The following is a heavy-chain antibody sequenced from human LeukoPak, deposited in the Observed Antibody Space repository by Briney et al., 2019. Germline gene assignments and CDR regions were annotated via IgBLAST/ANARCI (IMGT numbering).Heavy chain of an antibody. CDR2: IIPIFGTA. V-gene: IGHV1-69*06. CDR3: ARGYCSSTSCRNWFDP. J-gene: IGHJ5*02. D-gene: IGHD2-2*01. Sequence: GASVKVSCKASGGTFSSYAISWVRQAPGQGLEWMGGIIPIFGTASYAQKFQGRVTITADKSTSTAYMELSSLRSEDTAVYYCARGYCSSTSCRNWFDPWGQGTLVTVSS. CDR1: GGTFSSYA.